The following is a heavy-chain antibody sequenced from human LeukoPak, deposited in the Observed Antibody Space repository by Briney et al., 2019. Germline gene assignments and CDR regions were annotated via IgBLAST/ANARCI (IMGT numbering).Heavy chain of an antibody. CDR1: GFTFSNYW. CDR2: INSDGRST. V-gene: IGHV3-74*01. D-gene: IGHD6-19*01. J-gene: IGHJ4*02. Sequence: GGSLRLSCAASGFTFSNYWMHWVRQAPGKGLVWVSRINSDGRSTNYADSVKGRFTISRDNAKNSLYLQMNSLRAEDTALYYCARVSDISVAAYFDYWGQGTLVTVSS. CDR3: ARVSDISVAAYFDY.